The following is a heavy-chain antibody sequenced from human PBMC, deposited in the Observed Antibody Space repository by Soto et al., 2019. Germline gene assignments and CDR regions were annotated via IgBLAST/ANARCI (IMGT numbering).Heavy chain of an antibody. D-gene: IGHD1-26*01. Sequence: EVQPVESGGGLVQPGGSLRLSCAASGFTFRIYEMDWVRQAPGKGLEWVSYIDTSGSPIYYADSVEGRFTISRDNTKNSLYLHMSSLRVEDTAVYYCVRDLELRGARFDPWGQGTLVTVSS. CDR1: GFTFRIYE. J-gene: IGHJ5*02. CDR3: VRDLELRGARFDP. V-gene: IGHV3-48*03. CDR2: IDTSGSPI.